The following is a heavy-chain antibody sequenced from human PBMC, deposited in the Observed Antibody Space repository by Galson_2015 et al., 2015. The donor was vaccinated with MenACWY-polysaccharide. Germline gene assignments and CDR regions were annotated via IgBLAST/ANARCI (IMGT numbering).Heavy chain of an antibody. CDR1: GFTFSSYG. V-gene: IGHV3-30*03. CDR2: ISCDGSNK. Sequence: SLRLSCAASGFTFSSYGMHWVRQAPGKGLEWVAAISCDGSNKYYADSVRGRFTISRDNSKNTLYLQMNSLRPEDTAMYYCAIYCSSSRCYKADFHYWGQGTLVTVSS. CDR3: AIYCSSSRCYKADFHY. D-gene: IGHD2-2*02. J-gene: IGHJ4*02.